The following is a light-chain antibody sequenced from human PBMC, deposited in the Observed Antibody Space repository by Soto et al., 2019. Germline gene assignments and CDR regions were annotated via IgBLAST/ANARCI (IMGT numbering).Light chain of an antibody. Sequence: DIVMTQSPDSLAVSLGERATIDCKSSQSVLYSSNNKNYLAWYQQKPGQPPKLLIYWASTRESGVPDRFSGSGSGTDFTLTISGLQAEDVAFYYCQQFYISPWTFGQGTKVDIK. CDR1: QSVLYSSNNKNY. CDR2: WAS. CDR3: QQFYISPWT. J-gene: IGKJ1*01. V-gene: IGKV4-1*01.